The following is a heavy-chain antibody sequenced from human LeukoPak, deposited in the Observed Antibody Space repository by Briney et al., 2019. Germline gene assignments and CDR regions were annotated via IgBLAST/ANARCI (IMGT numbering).Heavy chain of an antibody. Sequence: SSETLSLTCTVSGGSISSSSYYWGWIRQPPGKGLEWIGSIYYSGSTYYNPSLKSRVTISVDTSKNQFSLKLSSVTAADTAVYYCAADNEANWGSLVGTSFGYWGQGTLVTVSS. CDR2: IYYSGST. J-gene: IGHJ4*02. CDR3: AADNEANWGSLVGTSFGY. CDR1: GGSISSSSYY. D-gene: IGHD7-27*01. V-gene: IGHV4-39*01.